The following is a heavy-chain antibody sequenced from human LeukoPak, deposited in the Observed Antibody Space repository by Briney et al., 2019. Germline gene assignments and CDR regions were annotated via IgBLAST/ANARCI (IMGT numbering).Heavy chain of an antibody. CDR1: GFTFSSYS. CDR3: ASALGSSSWPFDY. Sequence: GGSLRPSCAASGFTFSSYSMNWVRQAPGKGLEWVSSISSSSSYIYYADSVKGRFTISRDNAKNSLYLQMNSLRAEDTAVYYCASALGSSSWPFDYWGQGTLVTVSS. CDR2: ISSSSSYI. J-gene: IGHJ4*02. V-gene: IGHV3-21*01. D-gene: IGHD6-13*01.